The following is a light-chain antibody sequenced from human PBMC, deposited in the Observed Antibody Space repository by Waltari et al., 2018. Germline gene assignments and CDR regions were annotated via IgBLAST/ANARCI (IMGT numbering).Light chain of an antibody. CDR3: QKHYTTPWT. J-gene: IGKJ1*01. V-gene: IGKV4-1*01. CDR1: QSVLYSSNNKNY. Sequence: DIVMTQSPEYLAVSLGERATVNCKSSQSVLYSSNNKNYLAWYQLKPGQHPKLLIYWASTREAGVPDRFSGSGPGTDFTLTISSLQAEDVAVYYCQKHYTTPWTFGQGTKVEIK. CDR2: WAS.